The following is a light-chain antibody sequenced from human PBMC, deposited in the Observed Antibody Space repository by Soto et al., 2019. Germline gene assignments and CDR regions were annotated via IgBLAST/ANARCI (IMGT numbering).Light chain of an antibody. CDR1: SSDVGNYDL. V-gene: IGLV2-23*01. Sequence: QSALTQPASVSGSPGQSITISCTGISSDVGNYDLVSWYQQHPGKAPKLMIYEASKRPSGVSNRFSGSKSGNTASLTISGLQTEDEADYYCCSYAGSSSVVFGGGTKVTVL. J-gene: IGLJ2*01. CDR3: CSYAGSSSVV. CDR2: EAS.